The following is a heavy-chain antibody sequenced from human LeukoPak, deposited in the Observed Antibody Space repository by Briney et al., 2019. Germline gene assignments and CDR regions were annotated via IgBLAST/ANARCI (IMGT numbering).Heavy chain of an antibody. J-gene: IGHJ3*02. V-gene: IGHV3-48*03. Sequence: GGSLRLSCAASGFTFSSYEMNWVRQAPEKGLEWVSYISSSGSTIYYADSVKGRFTISRDNAKNSLYLQMNSLRAEDTAVYYCARTYYYDIDAFDIWGQGTMVTVSS. D-gene: IGHD3-22*01. CDR2: ISSSGSTI. CDR3: ARTYYYDIDAFDI. CDR1: GFTFSSYE.